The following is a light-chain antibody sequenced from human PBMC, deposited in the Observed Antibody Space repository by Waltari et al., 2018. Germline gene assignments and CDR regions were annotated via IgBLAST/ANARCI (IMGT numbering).Light chain of an antibody. V-gene: IGKV3-15*01. CDR1: QSVSSN. Sequence: EIVMTQSPATLSVSPVEGATLSCRASQSVSSNLAWYQQKPGQAPRLLIYHASTRATGIPGRFSGSGSGTDFTLTITSLQSEDFAVYYCQQYDNWPPMYTFGQGTKLAIK. CDR3: QQYDNWPPMYT. CDR2: HAS. J-gene: IGKJ2*01.